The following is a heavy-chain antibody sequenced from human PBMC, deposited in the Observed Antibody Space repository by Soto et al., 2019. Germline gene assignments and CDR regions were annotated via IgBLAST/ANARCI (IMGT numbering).Heavy chain of an antibody. CDR2: ISYSGST. D-gene: IGHD6-13*01. CDR1: SDSISSYY. Sequence: SETLSLTCTVSSDSISSYYWSWIRQPPGKRLEWIGYISYSGSTDYNPSLKSRVTISGDTSKNQFSLKVSSVTAADTAVYYCARGTSWQLPFDYWGQGTMVTVYS. J-gene: IGHJ4*02. CDR3: ARGTSWQLPFDY. V-gene: IGHV4-59*01.